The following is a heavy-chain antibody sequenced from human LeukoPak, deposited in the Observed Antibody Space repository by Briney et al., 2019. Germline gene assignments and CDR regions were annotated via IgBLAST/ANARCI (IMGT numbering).Heavy chain of an antibody. CDR1: GGSISRSDW. Sequence: PSGTLSLTCDVSGGSISRSDWWSWVRQPPGKGLEWIGEVDHSGSTNYKPSLSSRVTISVDKSENQFSLKLTSVTVADTAVYYCAKMGSSWDFDYWGQGTLVSVSS. CDR2: VDHSGST. V-gene: IGHV4-4*02. CDR3: AKMGSSWDFDY. J-gene: IGHJ4*02. D-gene: IGHD6-13*01.